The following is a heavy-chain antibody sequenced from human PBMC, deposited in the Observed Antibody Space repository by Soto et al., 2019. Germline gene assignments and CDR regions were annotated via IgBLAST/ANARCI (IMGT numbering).Heavy chain of an antibody. V-gene: IGHV4-34*01. CDR3: ARGRVVLRFLEWPTGYYGMDV. Sequence: SETLSLTCAVYGGSFSGYYWSWIRQPPGKGLEWIGEINHSGSTNYNPSLKSRVTISVDTSKNQFSLKPSSVTAADTAVYYCARGRVVLRFLEWPTGYYGMDVWGQGTTVTVSS. J-gene: IGHJ6*02. CDR2: INHSGST. CDR1: GGSFSGYY. D-gene: IGHD3-3*01.